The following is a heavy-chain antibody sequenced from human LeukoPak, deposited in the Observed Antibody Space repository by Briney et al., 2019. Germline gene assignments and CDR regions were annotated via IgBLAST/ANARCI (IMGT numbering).Heavy chain of an antibody. V-gene: IGHV1-69*04. D-gene: IGHD2-2*01. CDR2: IIPILGIA. CDR3: AATKDIVVAPAAHYPTAFDY. Sequence: AASVKVSCKASGGTFSSYAISWVRQAPGQGLEWMGRIIPILGIANYAQKFQGRVTITADKSTSTAYMELSSLRSEDTAVYYCAATKDIVVAPAAHYPTAFDYWGQGTLVTVSS. J-gene: IGHJ4*02. CDR1: GGTFSSYA.